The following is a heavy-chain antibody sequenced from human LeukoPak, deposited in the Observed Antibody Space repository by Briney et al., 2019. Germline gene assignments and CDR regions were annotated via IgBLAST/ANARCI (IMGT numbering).Heavy chain of an antibody. Sequence: GGSLRHSCAASGFTFSSDAMTWVRQAPGKGLEWVSSIDGSGGFTYYADSVKGRFTISRDNSKNTLYLQMNSLRAEDTAIYYCAKKPAGFDPWGQGTLVTVSS. D-gene: IGHD1-14*01. CDR2: IDGSGGFT. J-gene: IGHJ5*02. CDR1: GFTFSSDA. V-gene: IGHV3-23*01. CDR3: AKKPAGFDP.